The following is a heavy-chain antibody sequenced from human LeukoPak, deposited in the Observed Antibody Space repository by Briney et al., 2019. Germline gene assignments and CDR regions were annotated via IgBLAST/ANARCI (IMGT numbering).Heavy chain of an antibody. CDR3: AKNGCSSTSCLPETVYYFDY. D-gene: IGHD2-2*01. V-gene: IGHV3-30*02. J-gene: IGHJ4*02. CDR2: IRYDGSNK. CDR1: GFTFSSYG. Sequence: GGSLRLSCAASGFTFSSYGMHWVRQAPGKGLEWVAFIRYDGSNKYYADSVKGRFTISRDNSKNTLYLQMNSLRAEDTAVYYCAKNGCSSTSCLPETVYYFDYWGQGTLVTVSS.